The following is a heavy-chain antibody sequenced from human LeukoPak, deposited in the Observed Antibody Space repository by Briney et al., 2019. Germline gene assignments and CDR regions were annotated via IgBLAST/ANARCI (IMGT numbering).Heavy chain of an antibody. D-gene: IGHD2-2*03. CDR2: IIPILGIA. CDR3: ARVSPNMDPHFDY. V-gene: IGHV1-69*04. Sequence: GASVKVSCKASGGTFSSYAISWVRQAPGQGLEWMGRIIPILGIANYAQKFQGRVTIIADKSTSTAYMELSSLRSEDTAVYYCARVSPNMDPHFDYWGQGTLVTVSS. CDR1: GGTFSSYA. J-gene: IGHJ4*02.